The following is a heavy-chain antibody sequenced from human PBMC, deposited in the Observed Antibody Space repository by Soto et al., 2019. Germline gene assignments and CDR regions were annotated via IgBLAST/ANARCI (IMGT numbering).Heavy chain of an antibody. V-gene: IGHV1-3*01. CDR2: INAGNGNT. CDR3: ARSDILLMVSLSWFEP. Sequence: ASAKVSCKATGYAFTSYAMHWVRQAPGQRLEWKGWINAGNGNTKYSQKFQGRVTITRYTSASTAYMELSSLGSEDTAVYYCARSDILLMVSLSWFEPWGQGPLVLVSS. D-gene: IGHD2-8*01. J-gene: IGHJ5*02. CDR1: GYAFTSYA.